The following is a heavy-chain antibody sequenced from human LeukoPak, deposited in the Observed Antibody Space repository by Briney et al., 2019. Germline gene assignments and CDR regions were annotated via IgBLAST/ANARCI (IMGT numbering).Heavy chain of an antibody. Sequence: PSETLSLTCTVSGDSISSYYWSWLRQPAGRAREWLGRICISGSTNYNPSLKSRVTISVDKSKNQFSLKLSSVTAADTAGYYCASLKYSSSWDYYYYYYMDVWGKGTTVTVSS. CDR3: ASLKYSSSWDYYYYYYMDV. CDR1: GDSISSYY. J-gene: IGHJ6*03. V-gene: IGHV4-4*07. CDR2: ICISGST. D-gene: IGHD6-13*01.